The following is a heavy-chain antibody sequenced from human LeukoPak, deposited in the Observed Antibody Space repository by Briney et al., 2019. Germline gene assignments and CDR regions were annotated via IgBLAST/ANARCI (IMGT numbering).Heavy chain of an antibody. J-gene: IGHJ4*02. D-gene: IGHD4-11*01. CDR2: IYYSGST. CDR3: ARPHYSNYQFDY. Sequence: SETLSLTCTVSGGSISSSSYYWGWIRQPPGKGLEWIGSIYYSGSTYYNPSLKSRVTMSVDTSKNQFSLKLSSVTAADTAVYYCARPHYSNYQFDYWGQGTLVTVSS. V-gene: IGHV4-39*01. CDR1: GGSISSSSYY.